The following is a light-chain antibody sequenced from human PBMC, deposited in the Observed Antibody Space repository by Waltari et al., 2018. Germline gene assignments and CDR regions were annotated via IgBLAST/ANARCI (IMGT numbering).Light chain of an antibody. Sequence: QSALTQPRSVSGSPGQSVTISCTGSSSDIGDYHYVSWYQQHPGKAPKFMIYDVSKRPAGVPDRFSGSKSGNTASLTISGLQTEYEADYYCCSYGGSFSSGYVFGSGTKVTVL. V-gene: IGLV2-11*01. J-gene: IGLJ1*01. CDR2: DVS. CDR1: SSDIGDYHY. CDR3: CSYGGSFSSGYV.